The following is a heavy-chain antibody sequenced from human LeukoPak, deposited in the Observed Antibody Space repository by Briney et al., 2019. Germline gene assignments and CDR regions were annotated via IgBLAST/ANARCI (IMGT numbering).Heavy chain of an antibody. D-gene: IGHD3-22*01. Sequence: GGSLRLSCAASAFTFSDYYMSWVRQAPGKGLEWVSYISASGSTIHYADSVRGRFVISRDDGKNSLYLQMNNLRGEDTAVYYCARGPSRDSSGYFDWWGQGTLVTVSS. CDR1: AFTFSDYY. CDR3: ARGPSRDSSGYFDW. CDR2: ISASGSTI. V-gene: IGHV3-11*04. J-gene: IGHJ4*02.